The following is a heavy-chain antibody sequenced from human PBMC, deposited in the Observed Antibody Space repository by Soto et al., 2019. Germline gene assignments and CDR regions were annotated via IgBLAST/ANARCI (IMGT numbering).Heavy chain of an antibody. CDR2: ISSSSSTI. V-gene: IGHV3-48*02. J-gene: IGHJ3*02. Sequence: SLRLSCAASGFTFSTYSMNWVRQAPGKGLECISYISSSSSTIYYADSVKGRFTISRDNAKNSLYLQINSLRDEDTAVYYCARDDSSGCAIVAFDIWGQGTMVTVSS. D-gene: IGHD3-22*01. CDR1: GFTFSTYS. CDR3: ARDDSSGCAIVAFDI.